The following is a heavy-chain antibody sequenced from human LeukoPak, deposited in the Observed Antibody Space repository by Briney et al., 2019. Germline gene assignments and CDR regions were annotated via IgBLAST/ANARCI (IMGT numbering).Heavy chain of an antibody. V-gene: IGHV3-23*01. Sequence: GGSLRLSCVASGFSFSDCAMSWVRQAPGKGLEWVSAISGSGGSTFYAHSVKGRFTISRDNSNNTLYLQMNSPRAEDTALYYCAKDRYDFWSEFWGQGTLVTVSS. D-gene: IGHD3-3*01. CDR3: AKDRYDFWSEF. CDR2: ISGSGGST. J-gene: IGHJ4*02. CDR1: GFSFSDCA.